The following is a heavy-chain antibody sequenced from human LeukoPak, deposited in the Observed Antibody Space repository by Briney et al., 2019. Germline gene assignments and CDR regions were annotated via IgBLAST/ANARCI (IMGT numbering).Heavy chain of an antibody. CDR1: GYTFGSDD. CDR3: ARSDHNIWNAFDI. J-gene: IGHJ3*02. CDR2: INPNNGKS. V-gene: IGHV1-8*03. D-gene: IGHD2/OR15-2a*01. Sequence: ASVKVSCKASGYTFGSDDINWVRQATGQGLEWMGWINPNNGKSSYAQKFQGRVTITGNNPINTAYMELSSLTSEDTAVYYCARSDHNIWNAFDIWGQGRMVTVSS.